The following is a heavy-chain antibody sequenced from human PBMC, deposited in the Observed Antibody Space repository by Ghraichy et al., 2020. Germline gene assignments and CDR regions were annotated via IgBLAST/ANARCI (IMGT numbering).Heavy chain of an antibody. J-gene: IGHJ4*02. V-gene: IGHV1-2*02. CDR1: GYTFTSYY. CDR3: ARGLSTMIVVDGYGY. CDR2: INPNSGGT. Sequence: ASVKVSCKASGYTFTSYYMHWVRQAPGQGLEWMGWINPNSGGTNYAQKFQGRVTMTRDTSISTAYMELSRLRSDDTAVYYCARGLSTMIVVDGYGYWGQGTLVTVSS. D-gene: IGHD3-22*01.